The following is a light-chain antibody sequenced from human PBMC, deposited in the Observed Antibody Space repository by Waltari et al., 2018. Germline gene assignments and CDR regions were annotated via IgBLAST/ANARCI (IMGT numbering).Light chain of an antibody. Sequence: DIVMTQSPDSLTVSPGQRASSTCRSSQSVSDHVNNKNYLAWYRQKAGQPPKLLISWASTREFGVPDRFSGSGSGTEFTLTISSLQPEDVAVYYCQQYYNTPPTFGQGTKVEIK. V-gene: IGKV4-1*01. J-gene: IGKJ1*01. CDR1: QSVSDHVNNKNY. CDR3: QQYYNTPPT. CDR2: WAS.